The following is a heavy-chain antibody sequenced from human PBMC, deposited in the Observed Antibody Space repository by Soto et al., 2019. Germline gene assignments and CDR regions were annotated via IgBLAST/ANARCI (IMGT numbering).Heavy chain of an antibody. CDR1: GDSVSSNSAA. CDR2: TYYRAKWYN. Sequence: SQTLSLTCAISGDSVSSNSAAWNWIRQSPSRGLEWLGRTYYRAKWYNDYAVSVKSRITINPDTSKNQCSLQLNSVTPEDTAVYYGAREDYYDSSGSVAVDYWGQGTLVTVSS. J-gene: IGHJ4*02. CDR3: AREDYYDSSGSVAVDY. V-gene: IGHV6-1*01. D-gene: IGHD3-22*01.